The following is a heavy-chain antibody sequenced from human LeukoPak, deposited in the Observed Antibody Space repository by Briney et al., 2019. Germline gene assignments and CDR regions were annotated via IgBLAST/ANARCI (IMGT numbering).Heavy chain of an antibody. CDR3: ARDGAAAGSFDY. D-gene: IGHD6-13*01. Sequence: GGSLRLSCAASGFTFSSYSMNWVRQAPGKGLEWVSSISSSSSSIYYADSVKGRFTISRDNAKNSLYLQMNSLRAEDTAVYYCARDGAAAGSFDYWGQGTLVTVSS. CDR2: ISSSSSSI. CDR1: GFTFSSYS. V-gene: IGHV3-21*01. J-gene: IGHJ4*02.